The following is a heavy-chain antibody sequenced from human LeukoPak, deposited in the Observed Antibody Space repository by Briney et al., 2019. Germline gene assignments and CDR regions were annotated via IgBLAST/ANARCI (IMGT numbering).Heavy chain of an antibody. D-gene: IGHD3-16*02. CDR2: TYYRSKWYN. Sequence: SQTLSLTCAISGDSVSSNSAAWNWIRQSPSRGLEWLGRTYYRSKWYNGYAVSVKSRITINPDTSKNQFSLQLNSVTPEDTAVYYCARASVYDYVWGSYRYQYYFDYWGQGTLVTVSS. V-gene: IGHV6-1*01. CDR1: GDSVSSNSAA. J-gene: IGHJ4*02. CDR3: ARASVYDYVWGSYRYQYYFDY.